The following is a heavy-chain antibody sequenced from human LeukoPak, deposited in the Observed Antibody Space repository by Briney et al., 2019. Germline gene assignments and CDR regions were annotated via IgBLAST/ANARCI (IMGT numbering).Heavy chain of an antibody. CDR3: ARAPTGTGGWNWFDP. Sequence: SETLSLTCTVSGGSISSYYWSWIRQPAGKGLELIGRIYTSGTTNYNPSLKSRVTMSVDTSKNQSSLKLTSVTAADTAVYYGARAPTGTGGWNWFDPWGQGTLVTVSS. J-gene: IGHJ5*02. V-gene: IGHV4-4*07. CDR2: IYTSGTT. CDR1: GGSISSYY. D-gene: IGHD1-1*01.